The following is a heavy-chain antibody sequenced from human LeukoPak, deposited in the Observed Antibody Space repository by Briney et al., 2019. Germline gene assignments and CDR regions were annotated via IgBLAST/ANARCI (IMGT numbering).Heavy chain of an antibody. CDR1: GFTLSNYW. J-gene: IGHJ4*02. CDR2: IKQDESEK. Sequence: GGSLRLSCATSGFTLSNYWMSWVRQTPGKGLEWVAIIKQDESEKYYVDSVKGRFTISRDNAKKSLYLQMNSLRAEDTALYYCARDKDPYGAGSYWIWGQGTLGTASS. V-gene: IGHV3-7*05. D-gene: IGHD3-10*01. CDR3: ARDKDPYGAGSYWI.